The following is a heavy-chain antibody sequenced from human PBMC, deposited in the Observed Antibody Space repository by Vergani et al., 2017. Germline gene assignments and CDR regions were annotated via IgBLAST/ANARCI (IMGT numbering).Heavy chain of an antibody. CDR2: ISGQNFRT. Sequence: EVQLLESGGGLVQPGGSLRLSCAASGFTFSTYAMTWVRQAPGKGLEWVSGISGQNFRTHYADSVKGRFTISRDDSKNTVYLQMNSLTAEDTAIYYCAGPQGTSAYYYGGFDYWGQGILVTVSS. J-gene: IGHJ4*02. V-gene: IGHV3-23*01. D-gene: IGHD3-22*01. CDR1: GFTFSTYA. CDR3: AGPQGTSAYYYGGFDY.